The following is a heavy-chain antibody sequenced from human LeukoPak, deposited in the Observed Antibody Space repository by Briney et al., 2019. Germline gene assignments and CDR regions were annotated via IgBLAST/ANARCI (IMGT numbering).Heavy chain of an antibody. CDR1: GFTFSTYH. CDR2: ISNDERDK. CDR3: AKDGVNGGLFEY. V-gene: IGHV3-30*18. J-gene: IGHJ4*02. Sequence: GRSLRLSRGASGFTFSTYHMHWVRPAPGKGLEWVAVISNDERDKWYTDSVKGRFTISRDNSKNTLYLQINSLRTEDTGVYYCAKDGVNGGLFEYWGQGTLVTVSS. D-gene: IGHD3-3*01.